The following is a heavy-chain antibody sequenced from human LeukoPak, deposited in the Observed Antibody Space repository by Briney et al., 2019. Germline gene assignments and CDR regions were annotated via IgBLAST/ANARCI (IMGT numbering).Heavy chain of an antibody. CDR1: GFTFSDYY. Sequence: PGGSLRLSCAASGFTFSDYYMDWVRQAPGKGLEWVGRSRDKANRHTTEYAASVKGRFTISRDDSENSLYLQMNSLRAEDMALYYCAKESELGFDYWGQGTLVTVSS. CDR2: SRDKANRHTT. J-gene: IGHJ4*02. V-gene: IGHV3-72*01. D-gene: IGHD6-13*01. CDR3: AKESELGFDY.